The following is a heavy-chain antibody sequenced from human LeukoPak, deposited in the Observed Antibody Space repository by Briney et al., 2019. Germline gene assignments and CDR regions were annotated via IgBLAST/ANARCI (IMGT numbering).Heavy chain of an antibody. D-gene: IGHD2-2*01. J-gene: IGHJ5*02. CDR3: ARDRYCSSTSCYGGWFDP. Sequence: PSETLSLTCTVSGGSISSYYWSWIRQPPGKGLEWIGYIYYSGSTNYNPSLKSRVTISVDTPKNQFSLKLSSVTAADTAVYYCARDRYCSSTSCYGGWFDPWGQGTLVTVSS. V-gene: IGHV4-59*01. CDR1: GGSISSYY. CDR2: IYYSGST.